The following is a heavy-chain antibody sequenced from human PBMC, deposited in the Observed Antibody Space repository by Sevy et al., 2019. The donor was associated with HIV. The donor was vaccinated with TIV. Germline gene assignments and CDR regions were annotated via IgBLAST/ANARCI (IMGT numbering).Heavy chain of an antibody. CDR3: ATHASDYDSTGYLERDAFDI. J-gene: IGHJ3*02. CDR1: GFTFSIYT. Sequence: GGSLRLSCAASGFTFSIYTMNWVRQAPGKGLEWVSVIYAGGSTYYADSVKGRFTISRDNSKNTLYLQMNSLRAEDTAVYYCATHASDYDSTGYLERDAFDIWGQGTMVTVSS. D-gene: IGHD3-22*01. CDR2: IYAGGST. V-gene: IGHV3-53*01.